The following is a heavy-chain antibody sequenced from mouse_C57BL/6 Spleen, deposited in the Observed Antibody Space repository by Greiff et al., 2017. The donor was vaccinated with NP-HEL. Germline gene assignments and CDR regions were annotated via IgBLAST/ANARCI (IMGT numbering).Heavy chain of an antibody. V-gene: IGHV1-26*01. CDR3: ARWDYGRGGYAMDY. CDR1: GYTFTDYY. J-gene: IGHJ4*01. Sequence: VQLQQSGPELVKPGASVKISCKASGYTFTDYYMNWVKQSHGKSLEWIGDINPNNGGTSYNQKFKGKATLTVDKSSSTAYMELRSLTSEDSAVYYCARWDYGRGGYAMDYWGQGTSVTVSS. D-gene: IGHD1-1*01. CDR2: INPNNGGT.